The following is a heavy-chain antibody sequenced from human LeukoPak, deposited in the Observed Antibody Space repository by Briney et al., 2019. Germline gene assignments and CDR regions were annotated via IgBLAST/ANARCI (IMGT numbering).Heavy chain of an antibody. CDR3: ARGRSVGWYYYYYGMDV. J-gene: IGHJ6*02. CDR1: GYTFTSYD. Sequence: SVKVSCKASGYTFTSYDINWVRQATGQGLEWMGWMNPNSGNTGYAQKFQGRVTMTRNTSISTAYMELSSLRSEDTAVYYCARGRSVGWYYYYYGMDVWGQGTTVTVSS. CDR2: MNPNSGNT. V-gene: IGHV1-8*01. D-gene: IGHD6-19*01.